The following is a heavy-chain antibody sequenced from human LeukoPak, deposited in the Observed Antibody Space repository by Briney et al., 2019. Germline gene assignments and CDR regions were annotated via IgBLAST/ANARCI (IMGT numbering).Heavy chain of an antibody. CDR3: ARLNSGNLRGILY. V-gene: IGHV1-2*02. Sequence: ASVKVSCKASGYMFAAYWVRQSPGLGLEWLGWINPNSGGTNYAQRFRGRVTMTSDTSTSTAYLELNGLRSDDTAVYFCARLNSGNLRGILYWGQGSLVTVSS. CDR2: INPNSGGT. J-gene: IGHJ4*02. CDR1: GYMFAAY. D-gene: IGHD3-10*01.